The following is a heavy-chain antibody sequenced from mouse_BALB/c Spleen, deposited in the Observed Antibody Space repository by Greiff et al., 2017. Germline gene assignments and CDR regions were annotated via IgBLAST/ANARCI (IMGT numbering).Heavy chain of an antibody. CDR3: ARAYYGNNHAMDY. Sequence: QVQLKESGPGLVAPSQSLSITCTVSGFSLTSYGVHWVRQPPGKGLEWLGVIWAGGSTNYNSALMSRLSISKDNSKSQVFLKMNSLQTDDTAMYYCARAYYGNNHAMDYWGQGTSVTVSS. CDR2: IWAGGST. D-gene: IGHD2-10*01. CDR1: GFSLTSYG. J-gene: IGHJ4*01. V-gene: IGHV2-9*02.